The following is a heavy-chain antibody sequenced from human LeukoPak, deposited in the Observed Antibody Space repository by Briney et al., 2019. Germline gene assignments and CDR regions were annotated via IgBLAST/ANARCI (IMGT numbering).Heavy chain of an antibody. CDR3: AREGLLGYCSGGSYPDYYGMDV. V-gene: IGHV3-33*01. J-gene: IGHJ6*02. D-gene: IGHD2-15*01. CDR2: IWYDGSNK. Sequence: PGGSLRLSCAASGFTFSSYGMHWVRQAPGKGLEWVAVIWYDGSNKYYADSVKGRFTISRDNSKNTLYLQMNSLRAEDTAVYYCAREGLLGYCSGGSYPDYYGMDVWGQGTTVTVSS. CDR1: GFTFSSYG.